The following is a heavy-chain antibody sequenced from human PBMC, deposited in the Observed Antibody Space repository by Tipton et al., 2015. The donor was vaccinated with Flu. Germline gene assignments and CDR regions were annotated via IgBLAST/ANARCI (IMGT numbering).Heavy chain of an antibody. CDR1: GGSLSGYY. V-gene: IGHV4-4*07. J-gene: IGHJ4*02. Sequence: LRLSCNVSGGSLSGYYWSWIRQPAGKGLEWIGRIYTSGNTNYSPPLKSRVTMSVDTSKNQFSLKLSSMTAADTAVYYCARGQGNSGWRYFDYWGQGTLVTVSS. CDR3: ARGQGNSGWRYFDY. D-gene: IGHD6-19*01. CDR2: IYTSGNT.